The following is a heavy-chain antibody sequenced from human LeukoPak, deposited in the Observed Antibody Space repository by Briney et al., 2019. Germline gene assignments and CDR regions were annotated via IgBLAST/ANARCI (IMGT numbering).Heavy chain of an antibody. D-gene: IGHD3-10*01. CDR2: INHSGST. CDR3: ARAPTYTMVRGVPLGINWFDP. CDR1: GGSFGGYY. Sequence: SETLSLTCAVYGGSFGGYYWSWIRQPPGKGLEWIGEINHSGSTNYNPSLKSRVTISVDTSKNQFSLKLSSVTAADTAVYYCARAPTYTMVRGVPLGINWFDPWGQGTLVTVSS. V-gene: IGHV4-34*01. J-gene: IGHJ5*02.